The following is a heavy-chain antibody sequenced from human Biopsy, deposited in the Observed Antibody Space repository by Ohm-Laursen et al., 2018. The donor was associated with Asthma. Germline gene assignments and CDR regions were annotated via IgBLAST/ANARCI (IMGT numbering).Heavy chain of an antibody. D-gene: IGHD5-12*01. CDR2: ISYDGNHK. Sequence: PLRLSCAASGFMFSSFGMHWVRQAPGKGLEWVAVISYDGNHKFYEDSVKGRFTISRDNSKNTLYLQMNRLRTEDTAVYYCAKRRGYSGHDNDYWGQGNLVIVSS. J-gene: IGHJ4*02. CDR3: AKRRGYSGHDNDY. CDR1: GFMFSSFG. V-gene: IGHV3-30*18.